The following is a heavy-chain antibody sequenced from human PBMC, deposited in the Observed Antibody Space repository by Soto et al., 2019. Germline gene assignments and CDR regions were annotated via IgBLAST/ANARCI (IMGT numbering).Heavy chain of an antibody. J-gene: IGHJ6*02. D-gene: IGHD6-13*01. CDR2: MNPINGAT. CDR3: GRGPSPRAPAGGTPYYFAMDV. Sequence: ASVKVSCKASGYDFTAYDINWVRQASGQGLEWMGWMNPINGATGSARRFQGRVSMTRNTATGTAYLELTSLRSDDAAVYYCGRGPSPRAPAGGTPYYFAMDVWGQGTTVTVSS. CDR1: GYDFTAYD. V-gene: IGHV1-8*02.